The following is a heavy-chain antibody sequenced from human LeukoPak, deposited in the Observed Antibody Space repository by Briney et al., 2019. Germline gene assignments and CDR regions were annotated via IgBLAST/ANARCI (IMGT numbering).Heavy chain of an antibody. CDR1: GYTFTSYG. J-gene: IGHJ4*02. CDR2: ISAYNGNT. D-gene: IGHD2-2*01. V-gene: IGHV1-18*01. Sequence: ASVKVSCKASGYTFTSYGISWVRQAPGQGLEWMGWISAYNGNTNYAQKLQGRVTMTTDTSTSTAYMGLRSLRSDDTAVYYCARDARDCSSTSCWDFDYWGQGTLVTVSS. CDR3: ARDARDCSSTSCWDFDY.